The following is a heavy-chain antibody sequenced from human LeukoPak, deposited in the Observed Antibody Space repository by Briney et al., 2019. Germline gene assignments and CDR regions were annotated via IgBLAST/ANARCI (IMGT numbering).Heavy chain of an antibody. CDR2: ISAYNGNT. V-gene: IGHV1-18*01. J-gene: IGHJ3*02. D-gene: IGHD3-22*01. Sequence: AASVKVSCKASGFTFTSCGFSWVRQAPGQGLEWMGRISAYNGNTGYAQKLQGRVTMTTDTSTSTAYMELRSLRSDDTAVYYCARDRLIYYDSSGYEDAFDIWGQGTMVTVSS. CDR3: ARDRLIYYDSSGYEDAFDI. CDR1: GFTFTSCG.